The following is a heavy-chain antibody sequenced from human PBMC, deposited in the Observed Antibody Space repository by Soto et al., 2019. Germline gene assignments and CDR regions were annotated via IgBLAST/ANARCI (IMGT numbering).Heavy chain of an antibody. CDR1: GFTFSSYA. Sequence: EVQLLESGGGLVQPGGSLRLSCAASGFTFSSYAMSWVRQAPGKGLEWVSAISGSGGSAYYADSVKGRFTISRDNSKSTLYLQMNSLRVDDTAVYYCAGRSWYRVIWGQGTMVAVSS. D-gene: IGHD6-13*01. V-gene: IGHV3-23*01. CDR3: AGRSWYRVI. CDR2: ISGSGGSA. J-gene: IGHJ3*02.